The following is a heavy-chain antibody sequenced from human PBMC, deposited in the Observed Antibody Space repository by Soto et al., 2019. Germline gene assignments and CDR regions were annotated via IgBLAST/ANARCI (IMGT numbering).Heavy chain of an antibody. Sequence: QVQLVESGGGVVQPGRSLRLSCAASGFTFSSYGMHWVRQAPGKGLEWVAVISYDGSNKYYADSVKGRFTISRDNSKNTXXLQMNSLRAEDTAVYYCAKDLTTNMVRGAHYGMDVWGQGTTVTVSS. CDR1: GFTFSSYG. D-gene: IGHD3-10*01. V-gene: IGHV3-30*18. CDR2: ISYDGSNK. J-gene: IGHJ6*02. CDR3: AKDLTTNMVRGAHYGMDV.